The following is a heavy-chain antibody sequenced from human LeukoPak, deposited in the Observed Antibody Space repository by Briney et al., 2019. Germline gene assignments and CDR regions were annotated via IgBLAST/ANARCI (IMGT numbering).Heavy chain of an antibody. Sequence: SGPVLVKPTETLTLTCTVSGFSLSNARMGVSWIRQPSGKALEWLAHIFSNDEKSYSTSLKSRLTISKDTSKSQVVLTMTNMDPVDTATYYCARTHSDCSSTSCSSFDYWGQGTLVTVSS. CDR3: ARTHSDCSSTSCSSFDY. CDR1: GFSLSNARMG. J-gene: IGHJ4*02. V-gene: IGHV2-26*01. CDR2: IFSNDEK. D-gene: IGHD2-2*01.